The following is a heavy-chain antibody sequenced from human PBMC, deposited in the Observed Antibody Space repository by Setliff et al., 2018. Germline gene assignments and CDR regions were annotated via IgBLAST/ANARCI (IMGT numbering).Heavy chain of an antibody. J-gene: IGHJ2*01. Sequence: ASVKVSCKASGYNFTGYYMYWVRQAPGQGLEWMGWINPNSGGTNYAQKFQGRVSRTRDTSISTAFLELNGLRSDDTAVYYCTKDLKKWLQFGWYFDLWGRGTLVTVSS. D-gene: IGHD5-12*01. CDR2: INPNSGGT. CDR3: TKDLKKWLQFGWYFDL. CDR1: GYNFTGYY. V-gene: IGHV1-2*02.